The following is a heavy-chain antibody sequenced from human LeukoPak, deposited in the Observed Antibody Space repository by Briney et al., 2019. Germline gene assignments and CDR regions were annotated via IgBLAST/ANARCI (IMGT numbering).Heavy chain of an antibody. CDR1: GFTFSSSW. CDR3: ARDHYYGSGSYNY. CDR2: IKQDGSEK. Sequence: PGGSLRLSCAASGFTFSSSWVTWVRQAPGKGLEWVANIKQDGSEKYYVDSVKGRFTISRDNAKNSLYLQMNSLRAEDTAVYYCARDHYYGSGSYNYWGQGTLVTVSS. D-gene: IGHD3-10*01. J-gene: IGHJ4*02. V-gene: IGHV3-7*01.